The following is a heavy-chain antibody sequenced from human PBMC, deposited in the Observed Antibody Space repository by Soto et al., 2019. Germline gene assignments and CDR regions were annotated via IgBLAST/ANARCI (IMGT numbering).Heavy chain of an antibody. CDR3: ARGIRPLVWYAFWSGYYTGGPYYYGMDV. CDR2: MNPNSGNT. Sequence: ASVKVSCKASGSTFTSYDINWVRQATGQGLEWMGWMNPNSGNTGYAQKFQGRVTMTRNTSISTAYMELSSLRSEDTAVCYCARGIRPLVWYAFWSGYYTGGPYYYGMDVWGQGTTVTVSS. V-gene: IGHV1-8*01. CDR1: GSTFTSYD. D-gene: IGHD3-3*01. J-gene: IGHJ6*02.